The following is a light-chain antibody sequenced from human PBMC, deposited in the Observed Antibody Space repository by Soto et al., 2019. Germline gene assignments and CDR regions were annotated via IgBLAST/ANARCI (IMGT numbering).Light chain of an antibody. J-gene: IGKJ1*01. CDR2: GAS. CDR1: QTVSTN. Sequence: EIVMTQSPATLSVSPGGRATLSCRASQTVSTNLAWYQQKPGQAPRLLIYGASTRATGIPARFSGSGSGTAFTLTISSLQSEDFAVYYCQQYNDSPLWTFGQGTKVEIX. V-gene: IGKV3-15*01. CDR3: QQYNDSPLWT.